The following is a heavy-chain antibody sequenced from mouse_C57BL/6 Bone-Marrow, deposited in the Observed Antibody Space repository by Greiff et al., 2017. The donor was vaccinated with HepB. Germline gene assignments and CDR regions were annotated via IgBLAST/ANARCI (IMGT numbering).Heavy chain of an antibody. V-gene: IGHV1-64*01. Sequence: VQLQQPGAELVKPGASVKLSCKASGYTFTSYWMHWVKQRPGQGLEWIGMIHPNSGSTNYNEKFKSKATLTVDKSSSTAYMQLSSLTSEDSAVYYCARWGYYDYVLYYAMDYWGQGTSVTVSS. CDR3: ARWGYYDYVLYYAMDY. CDR1: GYTFTSYW. J-gene: IGHJ4*01. CDR2: IHPNSGST. D-gene: IGHD2-4*01.